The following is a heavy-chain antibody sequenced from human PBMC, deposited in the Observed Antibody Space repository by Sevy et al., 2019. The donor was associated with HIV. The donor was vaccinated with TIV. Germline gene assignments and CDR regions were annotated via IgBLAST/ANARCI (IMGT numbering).Heavy chain of an antibody. CDR2: IVVGSGNT. J-gene: IGHJ6*02. CDR1: GFTFTSSA. D-gene: IGHD2-15*01. Sequence: ASVKVSCKASGFTFTSSAMQWVRQARGQRLEWIGWIVVGSGNTNYAQKFQERVTITRDMSTSTAYMELSSLRSEDTAVYYCAAVGCSGGSCYAGSYYYYGMDVWGPGTTVTVSS. CDR3: AAVGCSGGSCYAGSYYYYGMDV. V-gene: IGHV1-58*02.